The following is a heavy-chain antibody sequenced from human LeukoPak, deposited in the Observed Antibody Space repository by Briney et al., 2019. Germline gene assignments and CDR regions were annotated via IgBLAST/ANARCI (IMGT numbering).Heavy chain of an antibody. CDR1: GHSISNSGYC. V-gene: IGHV4-39*07. CDR3: GVGSGYDDY. Sequence: PSETLSLTCIVSGHSISNSGYCWGWIRQPPGKGLEWIGSIYYGGNTYHNPTLKSRATISVDTSRNHFSLKLSSVTAADTAVYYWGVGSGYDDYWGQGTLVTVSS. CDR2: IYYGGNT. J-gene: IGHJ4*02. D-gene: IGHD5-12*01.